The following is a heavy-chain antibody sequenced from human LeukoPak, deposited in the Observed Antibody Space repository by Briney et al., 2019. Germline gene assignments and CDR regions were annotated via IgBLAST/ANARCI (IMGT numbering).Heavy chain of an antibody. J-gene: IGHJ4*02. Sequence: GGSLRLSCAASGFTVSSNYMSWVRQAPGKGLEWLANIKQDGSVKNYVDSVKGRFTISRDNAENSLYLQMHSLRAEDTAVYYCARLSSRDPLHYWGQGTLVTVSS. D-gene: IGHD2-21*02. CDR2: IKQDGSVK. V-gene: IGHV3-7*03. CDR3: ARLSSRDPLHY. CDR1: GFTVSSNY.